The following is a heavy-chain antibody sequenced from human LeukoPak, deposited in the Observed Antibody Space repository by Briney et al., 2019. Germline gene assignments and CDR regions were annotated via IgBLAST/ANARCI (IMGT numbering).Heavy chain of an antibody. V-gene: IGHV3-23*01. Sequence: PGGSLRLSCAASGFTFSSYAMSWVREAPGKGLEWDSAISGSGGSAYYADSVKGRFTISRDNSKNTLYLQMNSLRAEDTAVYYCAKDLMPLVVAARGYSYGSDYWGQGTLVTVSS. J-gene: IGHJ4*02. CDR3: AKDLMPLVVAARGYSYGSDY. D-gene: IGHD5-18*01. CDR2: ISGSGGSA. CDR1: GFTFSSYA.